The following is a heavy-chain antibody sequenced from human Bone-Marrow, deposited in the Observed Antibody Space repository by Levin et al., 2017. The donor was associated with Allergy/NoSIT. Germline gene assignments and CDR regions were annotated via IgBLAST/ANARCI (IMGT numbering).Heavy chain of an antibody. J-gene: IGHJ4*02. D-gene: IGHD3-3*01. V-gene: IGHV3-23*01. CDR3: AKGPPNTYYDFWSGYYGFDY. CDR1: GFTFSSYA. Sequence: GESLKISCAASGFTFSSYAMSWVRQAPGKGLEWVSAISGSGGSTYYADSVKGRFTISRDNSKNTLYLQMNSLRAEDTAVYYCAKGPPNTYYDFWSGYYGFDYWGQGTLVTVSS. CDR2: ISGSGGST.